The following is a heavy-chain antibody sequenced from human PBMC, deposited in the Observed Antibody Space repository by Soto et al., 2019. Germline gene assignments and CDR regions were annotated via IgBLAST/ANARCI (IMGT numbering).Heavy chain of an antibody. CDR2: ISSSGSTI. CDR1: GFSFSSYE. J-gene: IGHJ4*02. Sequence: GSVRRSCAASGFSFSSYEMNWVRQAPGKGLEWVSYISSSGSTIYYADSVKGRFTISRDNAKNSLYLQMNSLRAEDTAVYYCARGAYYYDSSGYYPGYWGQGTLVTVSS. CDR3: ARGAYYYDSSGYYPGY. V-gene: IGHV3-48*03. D-gene: IGHD3-22*01.